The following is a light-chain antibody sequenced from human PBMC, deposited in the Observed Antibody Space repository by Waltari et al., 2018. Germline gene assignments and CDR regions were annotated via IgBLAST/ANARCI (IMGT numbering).Light chain of an antibody. J-gene: IGLJ2*01. V-gene: IGLV1-47*01. Sequence: QSVLTQAPSVSGTPGQRVTVSCSGSSSNIGSKYVYWYQQLPGTAPKLLIYRNNQRPSGVPDRFSGSKSGTSASLAISGLRSEDEADYYWAAWDDSPSPNVVFGGGTKLTVL. CDR1: SSNIGSKY. CDR2: RNN. CDR3: AAWDDSPSPNVV.